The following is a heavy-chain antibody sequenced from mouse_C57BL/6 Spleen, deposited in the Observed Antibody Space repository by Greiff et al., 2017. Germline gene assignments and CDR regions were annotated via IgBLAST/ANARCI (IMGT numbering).Heavy chain of an antibody. D-gene: IGHD1-3*01. CDR1: GFTFSDYG. V-gene: IGHV5-17*01. CDR2: ISSGSSTI. J-gene: IGHJ4*01. CDR3: AKGKGMDY. Sequence: EVMLVESGGGLVKPGGSLKLSCAASGFTFSDYGMHWVRQAPEKGLVWVAYISSGSSTIYYADTVKGRFTISRDNAKNTLFLQMTSLRSEDTAMYYCAKGKGMDYWGQGTSVTVSS.